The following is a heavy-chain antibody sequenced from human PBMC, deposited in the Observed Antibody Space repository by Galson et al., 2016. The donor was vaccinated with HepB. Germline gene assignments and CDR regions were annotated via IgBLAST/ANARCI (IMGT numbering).Heavy chain of an antibody. V-gene: IGHV4-59*01. CDR2: INHSGTA. Sequence: SETLSLTCTVSGGSISSDFWSWIRQPPGKGLEWIGYINHSGTANYNPSLKSRVTISLDTSKNQFSLRMNSVTAADTAVYYCARGPGYSGYDFSYYFDYWGQGTLATVSS. D-gene: IGHD5-12*01. CDR3: ARGPGYSGYDFSYYFDY. CDR1: GGSISSDF. J-gene: IGHJ4*02.